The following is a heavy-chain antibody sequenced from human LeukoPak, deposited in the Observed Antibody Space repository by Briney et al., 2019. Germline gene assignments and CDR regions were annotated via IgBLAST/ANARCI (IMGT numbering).Heavy chain of an antibody. CDR1: GYTFTGYY. J-gene: IGHJ5*02. Sequence: ASVKVSCKTSGYTFTGYYMHWVRQAPGQGVEWMGWINPNSGGTNYAQKFQGRVTMTRATSITTAYMELSRLRSDDTAVYYCARGGPTYYDFWSGQNWFDPWGQGTLVTVSS. V-gene: IGHV1-2*02. CDR3: ARGGPTYYDFWSGQNWFDP. CDR2: INPNSGGT. D-gene: IGHD3-3*01.